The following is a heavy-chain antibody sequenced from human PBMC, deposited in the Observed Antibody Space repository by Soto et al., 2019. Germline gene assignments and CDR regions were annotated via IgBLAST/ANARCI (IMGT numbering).Heavy chain of an antibody. V-gene: IGHV3-30*03. Sequence: GGALRLSCAAPGFTFSSYGMHLVRPAPGKGLEWVAVISYDGSNKYYADSVKGRFTISRDNSKNTLYLQMNNLRPEDTGVYYCAREVLWSRYFDYWGQGTLVTVSS. D-gene: IGHD2-21*01. CDR2: ISYDGSNK. J-gene: IGHJ4*02. CDR3: AREVLWSRYFDY. CDR1: GFTFSSYG.